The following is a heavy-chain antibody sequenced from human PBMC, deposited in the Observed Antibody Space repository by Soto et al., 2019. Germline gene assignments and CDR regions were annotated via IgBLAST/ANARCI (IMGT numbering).Heavy chain of an antibody. J-gene: IGHJ4*02. Sequence: GGSLRLSCAASGFTFSSYAMSWVRQAPGKGLEWVSAISGSGGSTYYADSVKGRFTISRDNSKNTLYLQMNSLRAEDTAVYYCAKMFYGSPQWELLGYWGQGTLVTVSS. V-gene: IGHV3-23*01. CDR2: ISGSGGST. CDR3: AKMFYGSPQWELLGY. D-gene: IGHD1-26*01. CDR1: GFTFSSYA.